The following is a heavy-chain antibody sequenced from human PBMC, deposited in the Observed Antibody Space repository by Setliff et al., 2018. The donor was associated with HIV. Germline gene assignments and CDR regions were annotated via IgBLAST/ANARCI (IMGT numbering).Heavy chain of an antibody. V-gene: IGHV1-3*01. CDR1: GYTFTSFA. CDR3: ARDGWELDRGRADYFDY. Sequence: VKVSCKASGYTFTSFAIHWVRQAPGHGLEWMGWINAGNGDTEYSQKFQGRVTIDRDTSATTAYMELRSLRSEDTAVYYCARDGWELDRGRADYFDYWGQGALVTVSS. J-gene: IGHJ4*02. D-gene: IGHD3-10*01. CDR2: INAGNGDT.